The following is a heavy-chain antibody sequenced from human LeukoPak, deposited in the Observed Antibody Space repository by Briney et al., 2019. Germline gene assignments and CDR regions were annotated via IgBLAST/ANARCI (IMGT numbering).Heavy chain of an antibody. CDR1: GFTFSNYG. CDR3: AKGHYDSSGYYFDY. Sequence: GGSLRLSCAASGFTFSNYGMHWVRQAPGKGLEWVAVISYTGSNEYYPDSVKGRFTISRDNSKNTLYLQMNSLRAEDTAVYYCAKGHYDSSGYYFDYWGQGTLVTVSS. J-gene: IGHJ4*02. D-gene: IGHD3-22*01. V-gene: IGHV3-30*18. CDR2: ISYTGSNE.